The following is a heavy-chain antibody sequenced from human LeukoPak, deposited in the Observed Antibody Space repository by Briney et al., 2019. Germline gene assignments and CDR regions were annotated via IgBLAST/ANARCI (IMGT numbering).Heavy chain of an antibody. Sequence: GGSLRLSCAASGFTFSSYAMHWVRQAPSKGLEWVAVISYDGSNKYYADSVKGRFTISRDNSKNTLYLQMNSLRAEDTAVYYCASSPPLPGYWGQGTLVTVSS. V-gene: IGHV3-30-3*01. CDR2: ISYDGSNK. J-gene: IGHJ4*02. CDR1: GFTFSSYA. CDR3: ASSPPLPGY.